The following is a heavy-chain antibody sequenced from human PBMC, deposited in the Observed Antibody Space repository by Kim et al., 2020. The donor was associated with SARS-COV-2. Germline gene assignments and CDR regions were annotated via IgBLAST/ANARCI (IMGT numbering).Heavy chain of an antibody. Sequence: SETLSLTCSVSGGSMSNSYYYWDWIRQPPGKGLDWIGNIYYDGTTYYNPSLKSRVTISVDAPKNHLSLKRKAVTAADTAVYYCATPESQAYEIWGQGAMVTVSS. CDR3: ATPESQAYEI. CDR1: GGSMSNSYYY. V-gene: IGHV4-39*02. CDR2: IYYDGTT. J-gene: IGHJ3*02.